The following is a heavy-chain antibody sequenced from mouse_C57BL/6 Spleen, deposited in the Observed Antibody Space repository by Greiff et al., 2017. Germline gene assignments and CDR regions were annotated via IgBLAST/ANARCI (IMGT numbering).Heavy chain of an antibody. V-gene: IGHV1-64*01. CDR3: ARGGYYGADAMDY. J-gene: IGHJ4*01. CDR2: IHPNSGST. CDR1: GYTFTSYW. D-gene: IGHD1-1*01. Sequence: VQLQQPGAELVKPGASVKLSCKASGYTFTSYWMPWVKQRPGQGLEWIGVIHPNSGSTNYTEKFKSKATLTVDKSSSTAYMQLSSLTSEDSAVYYCARGGYYGADAMDYWGQGTSVTVSS.